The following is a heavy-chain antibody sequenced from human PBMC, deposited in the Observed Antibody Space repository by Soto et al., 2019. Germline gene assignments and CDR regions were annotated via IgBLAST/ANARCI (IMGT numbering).Heavy chain of an antibody. Sequence: GESLKISCKGSGYSFAGYWITWVRQKPGKGLEWMGRIDPSDSQTYYSPSFRGHVTISATKSITTVFLQWSSLRASDTAMYYCARQIYDSDTGPNFQYYFDSWGQGTPVSVSS. CDR2: IDPSDSQT. CDR1: GYSFAGYW. J-gene: IGHJ4*02. D-gene: IGHD3-22*01. V-gene: IGHV5-10-1*01. CDR3: ARQIYDSDTGPNFQYYFDS.